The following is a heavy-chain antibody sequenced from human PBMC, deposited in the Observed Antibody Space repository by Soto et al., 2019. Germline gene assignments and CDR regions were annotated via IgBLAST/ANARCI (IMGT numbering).Heavy chain of an antibody. J-gene: IGHJ3*02. V-gene: IGHV3-23*01. Sequence: GGSLRLSGAASGFTFSSYAMSWVRQAPGKGLEWVSAISGSGGSTYYADSVKGRFTISRDNSKNTLYLQMNSLRAEDTAVYYCAKGGSGYSSGWYLYDAFDIWGQGTMVTVSS. D-gene: IGHD6-19*01. CDR3: AKGGSGYSSGWYLYDAFDI. CDR1: GFTFSSYA. CDR2: ISGSGGST.